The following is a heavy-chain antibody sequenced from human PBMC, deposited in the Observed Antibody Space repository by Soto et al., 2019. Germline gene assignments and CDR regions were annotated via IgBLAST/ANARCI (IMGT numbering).Heavy chain of an antibody. CDR1: GYTFTSYG. J-gene: IGHJ4*02. CDR3: ATSDHYDFWSGYSKPFDY. CDR2: ISAYNGNT. D-gene: IGHD3-3*01. V-gene: IGHV1-18*01. Sequence: ASVKVSCKASGYTFTSYGISWVRQAPGQGLEWMGWISAYNGNTNYAQKLQGRVTMTTDTSTSTAYMELRSLRSDDTAVYYCATSDHYDFWSGYSKPFDYWGQGTLVTVSS.